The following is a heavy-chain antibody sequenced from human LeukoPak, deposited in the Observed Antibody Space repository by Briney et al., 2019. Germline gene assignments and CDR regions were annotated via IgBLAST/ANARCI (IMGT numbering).Heavy chain of an antibody. CDR2: IYYSGST. V-gene: IGHV4-39*01. D-gene: IGHD1-1*01. CDR3: ARGGRPFDY. J-gene: IGHJ4*02. Sequence: PSETLSLTCTVSGGSISSSSYYWGWIRQPPGKGLDWTGSIYYSGSTYYNPSLKSRVTISVDTSKNQFSLRLSSVTAADTAVYYCARGGRPFDYWGPGTLVTVSS. CDR1: GGSISSSSYY.